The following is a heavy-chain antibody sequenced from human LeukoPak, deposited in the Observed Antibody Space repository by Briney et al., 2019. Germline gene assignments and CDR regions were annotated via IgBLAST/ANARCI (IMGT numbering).Heavy chain of an antibody. Sequence: PSETLSLTCAVYGGSFSGYYWGWIRQPPGKGLEWIGEINYSGSTNYNPSLKSRVTISVDTSKNQFSLKLSSVTAADTAVYYCARGMITIFGVGNWFDPWGQGTLVTVSS. J-gene: IGHJ5*02. CDR1: GGSFSGYY. D-gene: IGHD3-3*01. CDR3: ARGMITIFGVGNWFDP. V-gene: IGHV4-34*01. CDR2: INYSGST.